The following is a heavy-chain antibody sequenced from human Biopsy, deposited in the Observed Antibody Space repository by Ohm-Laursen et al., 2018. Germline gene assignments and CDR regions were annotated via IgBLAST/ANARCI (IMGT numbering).Heavy chain of an antibody. CDR2: IFYDGSNT. V-gene: IGHV3-30*18. Sequence: SLRLSCTASGFTFNNYGMQWVRQAPGKGLEWVAFIFYDGSNTYYADPVKGRFTVSRDNSRDTLYLQMSSLRAEDTAVYYCAKDRYNYTPIGGFSMDVWGQGTTVTVSS. D-gene: IGHD5-18*01. CDR1: GFTFNNYG. J-gene: IGHJ6*02. CDR3: AKDRYNYTPIGGFSMDV.